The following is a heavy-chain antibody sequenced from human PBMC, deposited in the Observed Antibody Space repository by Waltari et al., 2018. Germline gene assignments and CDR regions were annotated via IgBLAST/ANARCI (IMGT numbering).Heavy chain of an antibody. Sequence: EVQLVESGGGLVQPGGSLRLSCAASGFTFSSYEMNWVRQAPGKGLELVSYISSSGSTIYYADSVKGRFTISRDNAKNSLYLQMNSLRAEDTAVYYCARQTGDDFDYWGQGTLVTVSS. CDR1: GFTFSSYE. CDR3: ARQTGDDFDY. CDR2: ISSSGSTI. J-gene: IGHJ4*02. V-gene: IGHV3-48*03. D-gene: IGHD7-27*01.